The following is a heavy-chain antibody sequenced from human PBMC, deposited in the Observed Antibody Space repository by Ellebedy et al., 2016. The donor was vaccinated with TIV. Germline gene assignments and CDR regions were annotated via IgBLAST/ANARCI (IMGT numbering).Heavy chain of an antibody. Sequence: GESLKISXAASGFTFSSYGMHWVRQAPGKGLEWVAVISYDGSNKYYADSVKGRFTISRDNSKNTLYLQMNSLRAEDTAVYYCAKIPSIAARIFDYWGQGTLVTVSS. CDR2: ISYDGSNK. V-gene: IGHV3-30*18. J-gene: IGHJ4*02. D-gene: IGHD6-6*01. CDR3: AKIPSIAARIFDY. CDR1: GFTFSSYG.